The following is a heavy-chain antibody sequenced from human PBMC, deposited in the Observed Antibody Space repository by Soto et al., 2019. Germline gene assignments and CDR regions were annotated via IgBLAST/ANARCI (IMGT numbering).Heavy chain of an antibody. CDR1: SGSIXSSNW. V-gene: IGHV4-4*02. Sequence: SETLSLTCAVSSGSIXSSNWWIWVRQPPGKGLEWIGEIYHSGSTNYNPSLKSRVTISVDKSKNQFSLKLSSVTAADTAVYYCARVSEGTMVRGVIMGNWFDPWGQGTLVTVSS. D-gene: IGHD3-10*01. J-gene: IGHJ5*02. CDR3: ARVSEGTMVRGVIMGNWFDP. CDR2: IYHSGST.